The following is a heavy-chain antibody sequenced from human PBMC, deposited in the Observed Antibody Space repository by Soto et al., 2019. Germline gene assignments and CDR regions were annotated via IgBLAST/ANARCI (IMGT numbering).Heavy chain of an antibody. CDR1: GASISSGGYY. V-gene: IGHV4-31*03. CDR2: IYYSGVT. D-gene: IGHD1-1*01. Sequence: QVQLQESGPGLVKPSQTLSLTCTVSGASISSGGYYWSWIRQHPGKGLEWIGGIYYSGVTYYNPSRKSRVSISVDTSKSQFSLKLRSVTAADTVVYYCARDRRQLLEPGAFDVWGQGTTVTVSS. J-gene: IGHJ3*01. CDR3: ARDRRQLLEPGAFDV.